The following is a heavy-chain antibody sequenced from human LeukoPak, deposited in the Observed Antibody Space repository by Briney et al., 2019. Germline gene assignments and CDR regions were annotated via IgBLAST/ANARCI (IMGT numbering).Heavy chain of an antibody. V-gene: IGHV4-34*01. CDR2: INHSGST. J-gene: IGHJ4*02. D-gene: IGHD2-2*01. Sequence: SETLSLTCAVYGGSFSGYYWSWIRQPPGKGLEWIGEINHSGSTNYNPSLKSRVTISVDTSKNQFSLKLSSVTAADTAVYYCARDRYCSSTSCYVYYFDYWGQGTLVTVSS. CDR1: GGSFSGYY. CDR3: ARDRYCSSTSCYVYYFDY.